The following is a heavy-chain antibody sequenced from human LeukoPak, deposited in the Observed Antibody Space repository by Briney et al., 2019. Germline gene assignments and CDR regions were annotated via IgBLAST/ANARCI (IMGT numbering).Heavy chain of an antibody. CDR1: GFTFSTYS. Sequence: GGSLRLSCAASGFTFSTYSMNWVRQAPGKGLEWVSSISTSGSYIFYADSVKGRFTISRDHAKNSLYRQMNSLRAEETAVYYCARCSGGSYYHSDDYWGQGTLVTVSS. CDR2: ISTSGSYI. D-gene: IGHD2-15*01. V-gene: IGHV3-21*01. CDR3: ARCSGGSYYHSDDY. J-gene: IGHJ4*02.